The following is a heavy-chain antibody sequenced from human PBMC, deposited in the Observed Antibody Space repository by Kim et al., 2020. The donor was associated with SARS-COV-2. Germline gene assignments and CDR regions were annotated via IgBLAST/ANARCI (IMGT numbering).Heavy chain of an antibody. V-gene: IGHV1-69*06. J-gene: IGHJ6*02. Sequence: SVKVSCKASGGTFSSYAISWVRQAPGQGLEWMGGIIPIFGTANYAQKFQGRVTITADKSTSTAYMELSSLRSEDTAVYYCARDKGDYYGSGSYFGMDVWGQGTTVTVSS. CDR3: ARDKGDYYGSGSYFGMDV. CDR1: GGTFSSYA. CDR2: IIPIFGTA. D-gene: IGHD3-10*01.